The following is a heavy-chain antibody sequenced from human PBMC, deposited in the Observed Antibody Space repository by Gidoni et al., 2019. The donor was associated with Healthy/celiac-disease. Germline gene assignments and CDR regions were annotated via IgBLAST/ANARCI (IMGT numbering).Heavy chain of an antibody. Sequence: EVQLVESGGGLVKLGGALRLSCAASGFTFSNAWMNWARRAPGKGLEWVGRIKSKTDGGTTDYAAPVKGRFTISRDDSKNTLYLQMNSLKTEDTAVYYCTTDPGSSSWYPLPAYYGMDVWGQGTTVTVSS. CDR2: IKSKTDGGTT. CDR3: TTDPGSSSWYPLPAYYGMDV. CDR1: GFTFSNAW. J-gene: IGHJ6*02. V-gene: IGHV3-15*07. D-gene: IGHD6-13*01.